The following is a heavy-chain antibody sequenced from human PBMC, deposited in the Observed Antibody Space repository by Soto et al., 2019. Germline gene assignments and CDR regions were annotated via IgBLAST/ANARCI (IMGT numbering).Heavy chain of an antibody. CDR1: GGSISSHY. Sequence: SETLSLTCTVSGGSISSHYWTWIWIRQLPGRGLEWVGYIYDSVKTKYNPSPKSRVTITVDTSKNQFSLRLGSVTAADTAVYYCAREPIVGGPPGYNWFDPWGQGILVTVSS. V-gene: IGHV4-59*11. D-gene: IGHD3-22*01. J-gene: IGHJ5*02. CDR3: AREPIVGGPPGYNWFDP. CDR2: IYDSVKT.